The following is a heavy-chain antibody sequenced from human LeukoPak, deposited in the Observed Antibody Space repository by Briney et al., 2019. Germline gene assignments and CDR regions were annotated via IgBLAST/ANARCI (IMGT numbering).Heavy chain of an antibody. V-gene: IGHV4-4*02. CDR3: ARVNAYYYDSSGQTSYNWFDP. Sequence: SETLSLTCAVSGVSISSSYWWSWVRQPPGKGLEWIGEIYHSGSTNYNPSLKSRVIISVDTSKNQFSLKLSSVTAADTAVYYCARVNAYYYDSSGQTSYNWFDPWGQGTLVTVSS. CDR2: IYHSGST. J-gene: IGHJ5*02. D-gene: IGHD3-22*01. CDR1: GVSISSSYW.